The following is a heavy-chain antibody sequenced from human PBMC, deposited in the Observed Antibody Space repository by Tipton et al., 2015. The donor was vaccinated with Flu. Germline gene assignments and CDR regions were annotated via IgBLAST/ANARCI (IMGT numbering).Heavy chain of an antibody. J-gene: IGHJ4*02. CDR2: IIPIFGLA. CDR3: ARVKYYYGSGRFYFDY. D-gene: IGHD3-10*01. V-gene: IGHV1-69*01. CDR1: GDTFSSFA. Sequence: QLVQSEAEVKKPGSSVKVSCKASGDTFSSFAISWVRQAPGQGLEWMGGIIPIFGLANYAQKFQGRVTISADESTSTAYMELSSLRSEDTAVYYCARVKYYYGSGRFYFDYWGQGTLVTVSS.